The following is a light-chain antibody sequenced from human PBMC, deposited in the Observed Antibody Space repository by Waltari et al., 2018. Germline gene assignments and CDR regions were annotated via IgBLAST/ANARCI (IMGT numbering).Light chain of an antibody. CDR3: LLSYSGARPVV. V-gene: IGLV7-46*01. J-gene: IGLJ2*01. CDR2: DTS. CDR1: PGAVPSGHY. Sequence: QAVVTQEPSLTVSPGGTVTLTCGPSPGAVPSGHYPYWFQQKPGQAPRTLIYDTSNKHSWTPARFSGSLLGGKAALTLSGAQPEDEAEYYCLLSYSGARPVVFGGGTKLTVL.